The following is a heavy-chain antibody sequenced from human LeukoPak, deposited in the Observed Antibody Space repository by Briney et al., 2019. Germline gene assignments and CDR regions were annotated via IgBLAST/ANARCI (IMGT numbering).Heavy chain of an antibody. CDR3: AKSQYSYGAGFFDY. J-gene: IGHJ4*02. CDR1: GFTFSSYS. CDR2: ISSSSSYI. D-gene: IGHD5-18*01. V-gene: IGHV3-21*04. Sequence: PGGSLRLSCAASGFTFSSYSMNWVRQAPGKGLEWVSSISSSSSYIYYADSVKGRFTISRDNAKNSLYLQMNSLRAEDTAVYYCAKSQYSYGAGFFDYWGQGTLVTAS.